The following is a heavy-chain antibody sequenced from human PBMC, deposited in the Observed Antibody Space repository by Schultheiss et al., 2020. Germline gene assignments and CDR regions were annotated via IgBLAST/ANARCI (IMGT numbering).Heavy chain of an antibody. CDR1: GGSISSSSYY. V-gene: IGHV4-61*01. CDR3: ARDARARISSSPTGMDV. J-gene: IGHJ6*02. D-gene: IGHD6-6*01. CDR2: IYYSGST. Sequence: SETLSLTCTVSGGSISSSSYYWSWIRQPPGKGLEWIGYIYYSGSTNYNPSLKSRVTISVDTSKNQFSLKLSSVTAADTAVYYCARDARARISSSPTGMDVWGQGTTVTVSS.